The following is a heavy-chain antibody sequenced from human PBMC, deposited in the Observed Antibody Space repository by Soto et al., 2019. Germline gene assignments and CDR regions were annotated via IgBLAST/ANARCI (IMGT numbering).Heavy chain of an antibody. Sequence: GGSLRLSCAASGFTFSSYAMSWVRQAPGKGLGWVSAISGSGGSTYYADSVKGRFTISRDNSKNTLYLQMNSLRAEDTAVYYFSKGIVVVTADDYWGQGTLVTVSS. CDR1: GFTFSSYA. CDR2: ISGSGGST. J-gene: IGHJ4*02. CDR3: SKGIVVVTADDY. V-gene: IGHV3-23*01. D-gene: IGHD2-21*02.